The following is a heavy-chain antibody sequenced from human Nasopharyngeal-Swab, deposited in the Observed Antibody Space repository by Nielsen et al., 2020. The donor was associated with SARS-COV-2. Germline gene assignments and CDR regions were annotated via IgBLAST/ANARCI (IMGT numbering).Heavy chain of an antibody. CDR2: INSDGSST. CDR3: ARVAAAGTLYYYYYMDV. Sequence: GESLKISCAASGFNFSSYWVHWVRQAPGKGLVWVSRINSDGSSTSYADSVKGRFTISRDNAKNTLYLQMNSLRAEDTAVYYCARVAAAGTLYYYYYMDVWGKGTTVTVSS. J-gene: IGHJ6*03. CDR1: GFNFSSYW. D-gene: IGHD6-13*01. V-gene: IGHV3-74*01.